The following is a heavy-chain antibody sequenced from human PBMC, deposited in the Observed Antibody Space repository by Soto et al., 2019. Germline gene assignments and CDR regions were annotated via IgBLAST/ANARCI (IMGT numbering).Heavy chain of an antibody. CDR3: ARTIRYCSGGSCGNWFDP. CDR2: INPNSGGT. V-gene: IGHV1-2*02. D-gene: IGHD2-15*01. CDR1: GYTFTGYY. J-gene: IGHJ5*02. Sequence: ASVKVSCKASGYTFTGYYMHWVRQAPGQGLEWMGWINPNSGGTNYAQKFQGRVTMTRDTSISTAYMELSRLRSDDTAVYYCARTIRYCSGGSCGNWFDPWGQGTLVTVSS.